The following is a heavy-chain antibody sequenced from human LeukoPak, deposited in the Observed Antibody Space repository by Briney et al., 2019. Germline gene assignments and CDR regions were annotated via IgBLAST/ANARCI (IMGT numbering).Heavy chain of an antibody. D-gene: IGHD1-26*01. CDR3: ARDNSVGDNAWWFDP. CDR2: MNPNSGDT. V-gene: IGHV1-8*01. Sequence: ASVKVSCKASGYTFTSYDINWVRQAPGQGLEWMGWMNPNSGDTGYVQKFQGRVAMTRTTSTTTAYMELSSLRSEDTAIYYCARDNSVGDNAWWFDPWGQGTLVTVSS. J-gene: IGHJ5*02. CDR1: GYTFTSYD.